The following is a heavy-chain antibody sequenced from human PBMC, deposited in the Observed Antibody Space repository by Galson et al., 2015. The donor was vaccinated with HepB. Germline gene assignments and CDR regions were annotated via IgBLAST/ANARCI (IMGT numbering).Heavy chain of an antibody. D-gene: IGHD6-19*01. CDR1: GYSFTSYW. CDR2: IYPGDSDT. V-gene: IGHV5-51*01. J-gene: IGHJ6*02. Sequence: QSGAEVKKPGESLKISCKGSGYSFTSYWIGWVRQMPGKGLEWMGVIYPGDSDTRYSPSFQGQVTISADKSISTAYLQWSSLKASDTAMYYCARHFIAVAGRYHYYGMDVWGQGTTVTVSS. CDR3: ARHFIAVAGRYHYYGMDV.